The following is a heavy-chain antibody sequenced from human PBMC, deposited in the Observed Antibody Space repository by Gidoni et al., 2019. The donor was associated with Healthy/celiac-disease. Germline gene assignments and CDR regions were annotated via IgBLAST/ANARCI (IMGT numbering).Heavy chain of an antibody. CDR2: LNPSGCST. CDR1: GYTFTSYY. Sequence: QLKLVQSGAEVQQPGASVQVSCKASGYTFTSYYMHWVRQAPGQGLEWMGILNPSGCSTSYAHKFHGRFTMTRYTSTSTVYVVLGVTLGTYYDSGMDVWGQGTTVTVSS. CDR3: V. J-gene: IGHJ6*02. D-gene: IGHD3-10*01. V-gene: IGHV1-46*01.